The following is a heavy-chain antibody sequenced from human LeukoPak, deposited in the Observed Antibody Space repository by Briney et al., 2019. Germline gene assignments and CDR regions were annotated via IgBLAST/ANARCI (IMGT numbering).Heavy chain of an antibody. CDR2: MNPNSGNT. CDR1: GYTFTSYD. V-gene: IGHV1-8*01. J-gene: IGHJ4*02. Sequence: ASVRVSCKASGYTFTSYDINWVRQATGQGLEWMGWMNPNSGNTGYAQKFQGRVTMTRNTSISTAYMELSSLRSEDTAVYYCAAGYAVTYYFDYWGQGTLVTVSS. D-gene: IGHD4-17*01. CDR3: AAGYAVTYYFDY.